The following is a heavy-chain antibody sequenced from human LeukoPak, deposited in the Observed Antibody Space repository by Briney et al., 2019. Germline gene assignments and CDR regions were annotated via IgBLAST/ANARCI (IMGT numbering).Heavy chain of an antibody. CDR1: GYSISSGYY. D-gene: IGHD2-15*01. CDR2: IYHSGST. Sequence: SETLSLTCTVSGYSISSGYYWGWIRQPPGKGLEWIGSIYHSGSTYYNPSLKSRVTISVDTSKSQFSLKLSSVTAADTAVYYCARDLRQADCFDYWGQGTLVTVSS. J-gene: IGHJ4*02. CDR3: ARDLRQADCFDY. V-gene: IGHV4-38-2*02.